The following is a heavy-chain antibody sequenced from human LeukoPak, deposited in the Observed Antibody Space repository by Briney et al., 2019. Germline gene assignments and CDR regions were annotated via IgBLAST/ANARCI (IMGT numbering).Heavy chain of an antibody. CDR1: GGSFSDYS. V-gene: IGHV4-34*01. CDR3: ARHVPFDY. Sequence: SETLSLTCAVHGGSFSDYSWTWIRQPPGKGLEWIGEINHSGSTNYNPSLKSRVTISVDTSKNQFSLKLSSVTAADTAVYYCARHVPFDYWGQGTLVTVSS. CDR2: INHSGST. J-gene: IGHJ4*02.